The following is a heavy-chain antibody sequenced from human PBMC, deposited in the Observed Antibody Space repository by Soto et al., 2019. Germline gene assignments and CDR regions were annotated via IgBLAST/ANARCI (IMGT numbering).Heavy chain of an antibody. D-gene: IGHD3-22*01. CDR2: IIPIFGTA. J-gene: IGHJ6*02. V-gene: IGHV1-69*13. CDR1: GGTFSSYA. Sequence: SVKVSCKASGGTFSSYAISWVRQAPGQGLEWMGGIIPIFGTANYAQKFQGRVTITADESTSTAYMELSSLRSEDTAVYYCARDNSYYDSSGYYYYYGMDVWGQGTTVTVSS. CDR3: ARDNSYYDSSGYYYYYGMDV.